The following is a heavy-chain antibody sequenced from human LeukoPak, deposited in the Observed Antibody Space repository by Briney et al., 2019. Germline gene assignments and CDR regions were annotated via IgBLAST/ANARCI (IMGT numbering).Heavy chain of an antibody. D-gene: IGHD1-1*01. V-gene: IGHV3-23*01. CDR3: AKDLELRQTLGYFDY. CDR2: ISGSGGGT. CDR1: GFTFSSYA. J-gene: IGHJ4*02. Sequence: PGGSLRLSCAASGFTFSSYAMSWVRRAPGKGLEWVSVISGSGGGTKYADSVKGRFTISRDSSNNTLYLQMNSLRAEDTAVYFCAKDLELRQTLGYFDYWGQGTQVTVSS.